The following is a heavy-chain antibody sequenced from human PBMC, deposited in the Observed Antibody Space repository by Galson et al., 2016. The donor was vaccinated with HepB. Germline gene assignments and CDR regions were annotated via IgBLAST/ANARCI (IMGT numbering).Heavy chain of an antibody. D-gene: IGHD3-10*01. CDR3: ARRAISMVQGVVSDYFDI. V-gene: IGHV4-39*01. Sequence: SETLSLTCSVSGGSVSSSSYYWGWIRQPPGKGLEWIGNIFYSGTTSYDPSLKTRVTISVVTSQNQVALKLKSVTATDTAVYYCARRAISMVQGVVSDYFDIWGQGVLVTVSA. J-gene: IGHJ4*02. CDR2: IFYSGTT. CDR1: GGSVSSSSYY.